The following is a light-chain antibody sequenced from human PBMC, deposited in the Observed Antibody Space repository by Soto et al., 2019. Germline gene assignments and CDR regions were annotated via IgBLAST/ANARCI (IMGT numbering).Light chain of an antibody. V-gene: IGLV1-44*01. Sequence: QSVLTQPPSAPGTPAQRVTISCSGSSSNIGSNTVNWYQQLPGTAPKLLIYSNNQRPSGVPDRFSGSKSGTSASLAISGLQSEDEADYYCAAWDDSLNGYVFGTGTKVTVL. CDR2: SNN. CDR1: SSNIGSNT. J-gene: IGLJ1*01. CDR3: AAWDDSLNGYV.